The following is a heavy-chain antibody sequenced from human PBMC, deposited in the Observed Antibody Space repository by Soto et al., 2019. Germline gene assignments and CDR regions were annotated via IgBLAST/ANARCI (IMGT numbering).Heavy chain of an antibody. CDR3: IKDSSPGGLDY. CDR2: IYSDGSGA. V-gene: IGHV3-74*01. CDR1: GFTFSSNW. Sequence: EVQLVESGGGLVQPGGSLRLSCAASGFTFSSNWMHWVRQVPGKGLVWVSRIYSDGSGASYADSVKGRFTISRDNAKKSLYLQMNGLRAEDTALYYCIKDSSPGGLDYWGQGTLVIVSS. J-gene: IGHJ4*02. D-gene: IGHD3-16*01.